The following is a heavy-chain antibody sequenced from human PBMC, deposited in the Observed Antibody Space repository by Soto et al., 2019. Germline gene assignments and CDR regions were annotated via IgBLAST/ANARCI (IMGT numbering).Heavy chain of an antibody. CDR3: ARDSGYGSGVSVNHYLDY. J-gene: IGHJ4*01. Sequence: ESLHISCAASGFAFGYDWMSWVCKDPWKGLEWLATIKWDARERNYLDSGKGRFTMSRDNAKTSVYLQMDSLSSEDTAVFSFARDSGYGSGVSVNHYLDYWGHGTLVPVSS. V-gene: IGHV3-7*01. D-gene: IGHD3-10*01. CDR1: GFAFGYDW. CDR2: IKWDARER.